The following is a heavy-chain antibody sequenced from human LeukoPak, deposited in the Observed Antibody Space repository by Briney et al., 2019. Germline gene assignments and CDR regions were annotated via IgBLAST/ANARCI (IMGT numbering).Heavy chain of an antibody. CDR1: GFTFSSYG. Sequence: GGSLRLSCAASGFTFSSYGMHWVRQAPGKGLEWVAAISYDGSNKYYADSVKGRFTISRENSKNTLHLQMNSLRAEDTAVYYCAKGHYYYGSGIYFMHYFDYWGQGTLVTVSS. V-gene: IGHV3-30*18. J-gene: IGHJ4*02. CDR3: AKGHYYYGSGIYFMHYFDY. CDR2: ISYDGSNK. D-gene: IGHD3-10*01.